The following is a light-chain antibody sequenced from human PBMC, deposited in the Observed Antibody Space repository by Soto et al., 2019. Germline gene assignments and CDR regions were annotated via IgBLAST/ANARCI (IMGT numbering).Light chain of an antibody. J-gene: IGKJ1*01. Sequence: DIQMTQSPSSLSASVGDRVTITCQASQDINNYLNWYQQTPGKAPKLLIYDASNLETGVPSRFSGSGSGTEFTLIISGLQPDDSATYYCQQYTNTNNPWMFGQGTKVDIK. CDR1: QDINNY. CDR3: QQYTNTNNPWM. V-gene: IGKV1-33*01. CDR2: DAS.